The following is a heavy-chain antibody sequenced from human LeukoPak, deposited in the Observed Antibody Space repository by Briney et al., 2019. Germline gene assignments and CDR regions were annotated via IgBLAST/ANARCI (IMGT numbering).Heavy chain of an antibody. CDR2: FDPEDGET. J-gene: IGHJ3*02. Sequence: ASVKVSCKVSGYTLTELSMHWVRQAPGKGLEWMGGFDPEDGETIYAQKFQGRVTMTEDTSTDTAYMELSSLRSEDTAVYYCAREWTRGITIFGEAFDIWGQETMVTVSS. D-gene: IGHD3-3*01. CDR3: AREWTRGITIFGEAFDI. CDR1: GYTLTELS. V-gene: IGHV1-24*01.